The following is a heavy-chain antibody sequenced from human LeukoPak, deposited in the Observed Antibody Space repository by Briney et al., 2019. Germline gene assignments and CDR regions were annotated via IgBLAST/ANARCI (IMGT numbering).Heavy chain of an antibody. Sequence: ASVKVSCKASGYTFTDYYMHWVRQAPGQGLEWMGWINPNSGGTNYAQKFQGRVTMTRDTSISTAYMELSRLRSDDTAVYYCASGGSYYLGHYYYYYGMDVWGQGTTVTVSS. CDR3: ASGGSYYLGHYYYYYGMDV. D-gene: IGHD1-26*01. CDR2: INPNSGGT. CDR1: GYTFTDYY. V-gene: IGHV1-2*02. J-gene: IGHJ6*02.